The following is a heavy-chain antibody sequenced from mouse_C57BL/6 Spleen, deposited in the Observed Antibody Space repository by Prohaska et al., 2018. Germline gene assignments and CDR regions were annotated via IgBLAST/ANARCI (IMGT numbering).Heavy chain of an antibody. D-gene: IGHD1-1*02. CDR3: ARDGGYYAMDY. Sequence: DVQLQESGPGMVKPSQSLSLTCTVTGYSITSGYDWHWIRHFPGNKLEWMGYISYSGSTNYKPSLKSRISITHDTSKNHFFLKLNSVTTEDTATYYCARDGGYYAMDYWGQGTSVTVSS. J-gene: IGHJ4*01. CDR1: GYSITSGYD. CDR2: ISYSGST. V-gene: IGHV3-1*01.